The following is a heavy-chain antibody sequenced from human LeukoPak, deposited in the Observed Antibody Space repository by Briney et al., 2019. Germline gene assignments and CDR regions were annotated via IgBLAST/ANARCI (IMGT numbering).Heavy chain of an antibody. CDR2: IYSGGRT. J-gene: IGHJ3*02. V-gene: IGHV3-53*05. D-gene: IGHD3-22*01. CDR3: ASYFWNDSSGYYTGAFDI. Sequence: GGSLRLSCAASGFTVSSNYMTWVRQAPGKGLEWVSVIYSGGRTYYADAVKGRFTVSSDNSKNTLFLQMRSLRAEDTAVYYCASYFWNDSSGYYTGAFDIWGQGTMVTVSS. CDR1: GFTVSSNY.